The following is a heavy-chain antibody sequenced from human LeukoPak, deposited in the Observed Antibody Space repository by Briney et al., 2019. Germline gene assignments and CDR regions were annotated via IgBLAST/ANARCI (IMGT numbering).Heavy chain of an antibody. CDR1: GFTFSTYG. J-gene: IGHJ4*02. D-gene: IGHD3-22*01. Sequence: GGSLRLSCVASGFTFSTYGMHWVRQAPGKGLEWVAVISYDGSKIYYADSVKGRFTISRDNSKKTLYLQMNSLRTEDTAVYYCARDPSFYYDTSGHYGLDYWGQGTLVTVSS. CDR3: ARDPSFYYDTSGHYGLDY. V-gene: IGHV3-30*19. CDR2: ISYDGSKI.